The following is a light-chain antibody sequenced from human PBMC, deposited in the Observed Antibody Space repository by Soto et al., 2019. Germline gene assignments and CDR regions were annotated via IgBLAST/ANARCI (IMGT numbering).Light chain of an antibody. V-gene: IGKV3-15*01. CDR2: GAS. Sequence: DTVLTQYPATLSVSPCETATLSCTTSQGLNRNLAWYQQKLGQAPRVLIYGASTRAAGIPARFSGSGSGTEFILTISSLQSEDFAVYYCHEYNTWPWTFGQGTKVDIK. J-gene: IGKJ1*01. CDR3: HEYNTWPWT. CDR1: QGLNRN.